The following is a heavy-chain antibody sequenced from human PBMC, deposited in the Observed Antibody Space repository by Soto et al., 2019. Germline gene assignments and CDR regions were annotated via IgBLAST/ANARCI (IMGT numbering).Heavy chain of an antibody. CDR3: ARQIEMYYYGSGSSDAFDI. Sequence: TSETLSLTCTVSGGSISSYYWSWIRQPPGKGLEWIGYIYYSGSTNYNPSLKSRVTISVDTSKNQFSLKLSSVTAADTAVYYCARQIEMYYYGSGSSDAFDIWGQGTMVTVSS. CDR1: GGSISSYY. CDR2: IYYSGST. V-gene: IGHV4-59*08. D-gene: IGHD3-10*01. J-gene: IGHJ3*02.